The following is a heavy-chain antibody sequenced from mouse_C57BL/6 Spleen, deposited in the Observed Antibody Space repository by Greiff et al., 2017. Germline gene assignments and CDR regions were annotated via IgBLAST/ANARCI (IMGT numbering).Heavy chain of an antibody. J-gene: IGHJ4*01. CDR2: IRSKSNNYAT. D-gene: IGHD2-10*02. V-gene: IGHV10-1*01. CDR3: VRGYGNYVAMDY. CDR1: GFSFNTYA. Sequence: EVNLVESGGGLVQPKGSLKLSCAASGFSFNTYAMNWVRQAPGKGLEWVARIRSKSNNYATYYADSVKDRFTISRDDSESMLYLQMNNLKTEDTAMYYCVRGYGNYVAMDYWGQGTSVTVSS.